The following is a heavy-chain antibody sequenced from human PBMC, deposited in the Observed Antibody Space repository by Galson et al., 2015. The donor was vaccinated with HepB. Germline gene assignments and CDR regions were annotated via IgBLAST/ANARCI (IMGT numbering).Heavy chain of an antibody. CDR1: GYTLAELS. J-gene: IGHJ3*02. V-gene: IGHV1-24*01. Sequence: SVKVSCKVPGYTLAELSIHWVRQAPGKGLEWMGGFDPEDGETVYAQKFQGRITMTEDTSTDTAYMELSSLRSEDTAMYYCATDHTLTLDRDAFDIWGQGTMVTVSS. CDR2: FDPEDGET. CDR3: ATDHTLTLDRDAFDI. D-gene: IGHD2-2*03.